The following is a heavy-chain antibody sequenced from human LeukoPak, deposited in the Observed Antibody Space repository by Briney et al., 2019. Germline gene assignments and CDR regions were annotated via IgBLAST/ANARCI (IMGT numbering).Heavy chain of an antibody. CDR3: ARLPDVSGWPFDY. Sequence: SETLSLTCTASDDSISRDFWTWIRQPPGKGLEWIGYIRYSGSTEYNPSLKSRVTISIQTSKNQFSLKLTSVTAADTAIYYCARLPDVSGWPFDYWGQGILVTVSS. D-gene: IGHD6-19*01. J-gene: IGHJ4*02. V-gene: IGHV4-59*01. CDR1: DDSISRDF. CDR2: IRYSGST.